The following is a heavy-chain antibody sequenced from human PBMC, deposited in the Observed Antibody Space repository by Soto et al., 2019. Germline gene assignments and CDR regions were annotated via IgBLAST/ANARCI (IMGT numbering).Heavy chain of an antibody. J-gene: IGHJ4*02. Sequence: GSLRLSCAASGLSISDHYMSWIRQAPGKGLEWVSYSSNSGTFTKYADSVKGRFSISRDNAKNSLYLEINSLRGEDTAIYYCARSGDNYNVLDYWGQGT. CDR3: ARSGDNYNVLDY. CDR2: SSNSGTFT. V-gene: IGHV3-11*03. D-gene: IGHD3-10*02. CDR1: GLSISDHY.